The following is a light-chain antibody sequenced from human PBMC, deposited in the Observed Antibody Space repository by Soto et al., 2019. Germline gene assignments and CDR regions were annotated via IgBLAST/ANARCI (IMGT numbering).Light chain of an antibody. Sequence: ELVITQSPAKLSVSPGERATLSCRASQSVSSNLAWYQQKPGQAPRLLIYGASSRATGIPDRFSGSGSGTDFSLTISRLEPEDFAVYHCQQYGSSPTTFGQGTKVDIK. CDR1: QSVSSN. CDR2: GAS. V-gene: IGKV3-20*01. J-gene: IGKJ1*01. CDR3: QQYGSSPTT.